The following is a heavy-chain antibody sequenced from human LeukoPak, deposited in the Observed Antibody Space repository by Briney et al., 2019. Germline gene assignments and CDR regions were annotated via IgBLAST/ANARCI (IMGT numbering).Heavy chain of an antibody. D-gene: IGHD6-19*01. CDR2: INPNSGGT. V-gene: IGHV1-2*06. CDR1: GGTFSSYA. Sequence: ASVKVSCKASGGTFSSYAISWVRQAPGQGLEWMGRINPNSGGTNYAQKFQGRVTMTRDTSISTAYMELSRLRSDDTAVYYCARDTAVAGSGYWGQGTLVTVSS. J-gene: IGHJ4*02. CDR3: ARDTAVAGSGY.